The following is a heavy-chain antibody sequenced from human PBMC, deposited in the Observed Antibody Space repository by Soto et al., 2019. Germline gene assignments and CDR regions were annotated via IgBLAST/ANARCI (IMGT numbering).Heavy chain of an antibody. Sequence: GASVKVSCKASGFTFTSSAMQWVRQARGQRLEWIGWIVVGSGNTNYAQKFQERVTITRDMSTSTAYMELSSLRSEDTAVYYCAAEPQGITGATDAFDIWGQGTMVTVSS. J-gene: IGHJ3*02. CDR1: GFTFTSSA. D-gene: IGHD1-20*01. CDR2: IVVGSGNT. V-gene: IGHV1-58*02. CDR3: AAEPQGITGATDAFDI.